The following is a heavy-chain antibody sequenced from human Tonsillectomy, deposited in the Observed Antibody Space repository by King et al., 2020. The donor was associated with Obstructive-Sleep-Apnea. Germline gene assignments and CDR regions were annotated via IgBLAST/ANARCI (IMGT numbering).Heavy chain of an antibody. D-gene: IGHD2-15*01. CDR1: GGSFSGYF. J-gene: IGHJ5*02. CDR3: AKGAGSFDP. V-gene: IGHV4-34*01. CDR2: INLGGNT. Sequence: VQLQQWGAGLLKPSETLSLTCAVYGGSFSGYFWSWIRQPPGKGLEWIGEINLGGNTNYNPSLKSRVTISIDTTKNQFSLKLTSVTAADTAGYYCAKGAGSFDPWGQGSLVTVSS.